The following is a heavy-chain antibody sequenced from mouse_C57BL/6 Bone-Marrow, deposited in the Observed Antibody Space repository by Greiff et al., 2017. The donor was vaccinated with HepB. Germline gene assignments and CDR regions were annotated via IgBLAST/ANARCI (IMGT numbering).Heavy chain of an antibody. V-gene: IGHV1-82*01. Sequence: VQLQESGPELVKPGASVKISCKASGYAFSSSWMNWVKQRPGKGLEWIGRIYPGDGDTNYNGKFKGKATLTADKSSSTAYMQLSSLTSEDSAVYFCATLTGTSYAMDYWGQGTSVTVSS. D-gene: IGHD4-1*01. CDR2: IYPGDGDT. CDR1: GYAFSSSW. J-gene: IGHJ4*01. CDR3: ATLTGTSYAMDY.